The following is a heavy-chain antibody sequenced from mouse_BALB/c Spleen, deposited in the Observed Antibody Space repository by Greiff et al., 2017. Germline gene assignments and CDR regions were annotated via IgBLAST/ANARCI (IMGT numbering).Heavy chain of an antibody. CDR2: INPSNGRT. V-gene: IGHV1S81*02. CDR3: ARSYYGSSWDY. Sequence: VQLQQSGAELVKPGASVKLSCKASGYTFTSYYMYWVKQRPGQGLEWIGEINPSNGRTNYNEKFKSKATLTVDKSSSTAYMQLSSLTSEDSAVYYCARSYYGSSWDYWGQGTTLTVSS. CDR1: GYTFTSYY. J-gene: IGHJ2*01. D-gene: IGHD1-1*01.